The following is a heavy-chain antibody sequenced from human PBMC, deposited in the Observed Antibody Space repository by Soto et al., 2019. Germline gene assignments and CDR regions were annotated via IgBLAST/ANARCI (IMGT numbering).Heavy chain of an antibody. J-gene: IGHJ5*02. CDR2: IYWDGDK. Sequence: QIKLIESGPTLVKPTQTLTLTCTFSGFSLSTSGAAVGWVRQPPGRALEWLALIYWDGDKRYNASLGNRLTITKNTSMNQVVLTLTNVDPADTATYYCAHRATMTFFGLIIDNGTWFDPWGQGTRVTVSS. CDR1: GFSLSTSGAA. V-gene: IGHV2-5*02. CDR3: AHRATMTFFGLIIDNGTWFDP. D-gene: IGHD3-22*01.